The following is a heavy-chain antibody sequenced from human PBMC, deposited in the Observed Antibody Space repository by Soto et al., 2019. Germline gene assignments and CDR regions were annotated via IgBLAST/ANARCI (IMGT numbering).Heavy chain of an antibody. CDR3: ASRIAMFGVVESPYNMDV. CDR2: IIPILGIA. V-gene: IGHV1-69*02. J-gene: IGHJ6*03. D-gene: IGHD3-3*01. CDR1: GGTFSSYT. Sequence: ASVKVSCKASGGTFSSYTISWVRQAPGQGLEWMGRIIPILGIANYAQKFQGRVTITADKSTSTAYMELSSLRSEDTAVYYFASRIAMFGVVESPYNMDVWGKGTRVTVSS.